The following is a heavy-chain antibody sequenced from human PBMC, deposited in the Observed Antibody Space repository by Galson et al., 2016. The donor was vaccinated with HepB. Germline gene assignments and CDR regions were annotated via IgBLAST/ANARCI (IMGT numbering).Heavy chain of an antibody. CDR2: VNYNGYNT. D-gene: IGHD7-27*01. CDR1: GFTFRSYA. CDR3: TGLSRLGMWYDS. Sequence: SLRLSCAVSGFTFRSYAMSWVRQAPGKGLEWVSSVNYNGYNTNYADSVKGRFTITRDESKTTTYLQMNSLKTGDTAVYYCTGLSRLGMWYDSWGQGTRVTVSS. V-gene: IGHV3-23*01. J-gene: IGHJ4*02.